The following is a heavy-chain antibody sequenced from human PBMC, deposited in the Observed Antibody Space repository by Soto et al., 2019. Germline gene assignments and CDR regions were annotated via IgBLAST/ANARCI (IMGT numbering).Heavy chain of an antibody. Sequence: EVQLVESGGGLVQPGGSLRLSCAASGFTFSWYRMHWVRQAPGKGLVWVSRISSDGSSTIYADSVKGRFTISRDNAKNTLYLQMNSLRAEDTAVYYCARERAILTPMLERGAFDIWGQGTVVTVSS. J-gene: IGHJ3*02. CDR2: ISSDGSST. CDR1: GFTFSWYR. V-gene: IGHV3-74*01. CDR3: ARERAILTPMLERGAFDI. D-gene: IGHD3-16*01.